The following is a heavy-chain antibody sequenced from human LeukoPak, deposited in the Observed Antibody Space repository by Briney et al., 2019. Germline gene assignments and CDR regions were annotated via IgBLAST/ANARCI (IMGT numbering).Heavy chain of an antibody. CDR1: GGTFSSYA. CDR3: ARDRGDIVTHYYFDY. D-gene: IGHD2-15*01. J-gene: IGHJ4*02. V-gene: IGHV1-69*05. CDR2: IIPTFGTA. Sequence: SVKVSCKASGGTFSSYAISWVRQAPGQGLEWMGGIIPTFGTANYAQKFQGRVTITTDESTSTAYMELSSLRSEDTAVYYCARDRGDIVTHYYFDYWGQGTLVTVSS.